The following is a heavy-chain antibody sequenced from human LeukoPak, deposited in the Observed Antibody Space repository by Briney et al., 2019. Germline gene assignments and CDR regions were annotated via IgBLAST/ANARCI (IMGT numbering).Heavy chain of an antibody. CDR1: GFTFNNFA. J-gene: IGHJ4*02. V-gene: IGHV3-23*01. D-gene: IGHD5-12*01. CDR3: AKGGYDYVEIGYFDY. Sequence: GGSLRLSCAASGFTFNNFALSWVRQAPGKGLEWVSTVVGSGGSTFHAASVNGRFTISRDHSKNTLYLQMNSLRAEDTAVYYCAKGGYDYVEIGYFDYWGQGTLVTVSS. CDR2: VVGSGGST.